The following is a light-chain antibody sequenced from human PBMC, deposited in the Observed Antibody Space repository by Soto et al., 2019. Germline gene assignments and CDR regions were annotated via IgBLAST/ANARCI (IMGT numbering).Light chain of an antibody. CDR3: QQANTFPLT. CDR2: AVS. CDR1: QGIHNW. J-gene: IGKJ3*01. V-gene: IGKV1D-12*01. Sequence: DIQMTQSPSSVSASVGDRVTITCRASQGIHNWLAWYQQKPGKAPKLLISAVSSLQSGVPSRFSGSGFGTDFTLTISSLQPEDFSTYCCQQANTFPLTVGPGTKVDIK.